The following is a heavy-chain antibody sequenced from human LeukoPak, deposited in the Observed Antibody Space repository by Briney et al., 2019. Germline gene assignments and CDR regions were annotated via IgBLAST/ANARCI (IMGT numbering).Heavy chain of an antibody. CDR2: IKQDGSEK. CDR1: GFTFSDYY. J-gene: IGHJ4*02. Sequence: GGSLRLSCAASGFTFSDYYMSWIRQAPGKGLEWVANIKQDGSEKYYVDSVKGRFTISRDNAKNSLYLQMNSLRAEDTAVYYCARVGQYYDILTGYSPFDYWGQGTLVTVSS. CDR3: ARVGQYYDILTGYSPFDY. D-gene: IGHD3-9*01. V-gene: IGHV3-7*01.